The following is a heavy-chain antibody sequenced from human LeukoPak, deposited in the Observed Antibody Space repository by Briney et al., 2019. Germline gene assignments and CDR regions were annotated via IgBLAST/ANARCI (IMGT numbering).Heavy chain of an antibody. CDR2: IYYSGST. CDR1: GGSMSPYH. J-gene: IGHJ1*01. D-gene: IGHD3-22*01. CDR3: ARGAYYYDSSGYTPKYFQH. Sequence: SETLSLTCTVSGGSMSPYHWGWIRQPPGKGLEWTGYIYYSGSTNYNPSLKSRVTISVDPSKNQFSLKLSSVTAADTAVYYCARGAYYYDSSGYTPKYFQHWGQGTLVTVSS. V-gene: IGHV4-59*12.